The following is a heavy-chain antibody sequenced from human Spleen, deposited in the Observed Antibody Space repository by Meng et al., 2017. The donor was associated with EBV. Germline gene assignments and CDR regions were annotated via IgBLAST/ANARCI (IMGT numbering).Heavy chain of an antibody. Sequence: QVQLVQSGAEVKKPGASVKVSCXXXXYKFTNYYIHWVRQAPGQGLEWMGIIDSGGGTTSYAPTLQGRVTMTRDTSTSMVYMELSSLRSEDTALYYCARVPFSGLHEGSDPFWYFDLWGRGTLVTVSS. CDR2: IDSGGGTT. V-gene: IGHV1-46*01. CDR1: XYKFTNYY. D-gene: IGHD1-26*01. J-gene: IGHJ2*01. CDR3: ARVPFSGLHEGSDPFWYFDL.